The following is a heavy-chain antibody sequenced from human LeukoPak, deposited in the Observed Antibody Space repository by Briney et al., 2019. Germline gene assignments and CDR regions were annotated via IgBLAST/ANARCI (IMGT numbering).Heavy chain of an antibody. CDR3: AKERPDGGYGYCTTTSCQSPGV. CDR2: IGDGGTT. Sequence: GGSLRLSCVASGFTFSDYSMSWVRQAPDKGLEWVSFIGDGGTTYNAGSVKGRFTPSRDNPKNTLYLQMNNLRAEDTAVYYCAKERPDGGYGYCTTTSCQSPGVWGKGTTVTVSS. J-gene: IGHJ6*04. D-gene: IGHD2-2*03. CDR1: GFTFSDYS. V-gene: IGHV3-23*01.